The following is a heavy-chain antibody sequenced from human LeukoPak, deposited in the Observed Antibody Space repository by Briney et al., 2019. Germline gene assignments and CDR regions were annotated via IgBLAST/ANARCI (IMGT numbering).Heavy chain of an antibody. Sequence: GESLKISCKGSGYSFTSYWIGWVRQMPGKGLKWMGIVYPGDSDARYSPSFQGQVTISADKSISTAYLQWSSLKASDTAMYYCARRRDLYSGSYYPFDYWGQGTLVTVSS. CDR1: GYSFTSYW. J-gene: IGHJ4*02. D-gene: IGHD1-26*01. V-gene: IGHV5-51*01. CDR3: ARRRDLYSGSYYPFDY. CDR2: VYPGDSDA.